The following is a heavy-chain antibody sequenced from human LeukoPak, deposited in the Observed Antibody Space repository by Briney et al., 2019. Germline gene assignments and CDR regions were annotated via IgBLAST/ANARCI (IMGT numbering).Heavy chain of an antibody. Sequence: GASVKVSCKASGDTLNNYGLSWLRQAPGQGLEWMGRIIPIFGPALYAPQFKGRVTITADTSTSTAYVEVTSLISEDTAVYFCATDSHSEFWTGYYWDSWGQGTLVTVSS. J-gene: IGHJ4*02. CDR2: IIPIFGPA. V-gene: IGHV1-69*06. CDR3: ATDSHSEFWTGYYWDS. CDR1: GDTLNNYG. D-gene: IGHD3/OR15-3a*01.